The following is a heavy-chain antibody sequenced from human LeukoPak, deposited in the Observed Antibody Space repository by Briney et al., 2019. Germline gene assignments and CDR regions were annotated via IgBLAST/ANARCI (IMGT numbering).Heavy chain of an antibody. D-gene: IGHD3-16*01. CDR1: GFTFSSYA. V-gene: IGHV3-7*03. J-gene: IGHJ6*02. CDR2: INHNGNVN. CDR3: ARGGGLDV. Sequence: GGSLRLSCAASGFTFSSYAMAWARQAPGKGLEWVASINHNGNVNYYVDSVKGRFTISRDNAKNSLYLQMSNLRAEDTAVYFCARGGGLDVWGQGATVTVSS.